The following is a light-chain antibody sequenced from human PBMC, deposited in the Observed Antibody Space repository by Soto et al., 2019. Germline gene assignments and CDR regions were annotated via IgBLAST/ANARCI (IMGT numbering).Light chain of an antibody. CDR2: DAS. V-gene: IGKV1-5*01. CDR1: QSISSW. Sequence: IQITQSPSTLSASLGDRVTITCPASQSISSWLAWYQQKPGKAPKLLIYDASSLESGVPSRFSGSGSGTEFTLTISSLQPDDFATYYCQQYNSYPWTLGQGTKVDIK. CDR3: QQYNSYPWT. J-gene: IGKJ1*01.